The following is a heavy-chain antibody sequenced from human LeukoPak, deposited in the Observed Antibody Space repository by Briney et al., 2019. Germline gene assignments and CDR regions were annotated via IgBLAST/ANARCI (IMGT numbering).Heavy chain of an antibody. Sequence: ASVKVSCKASGYTFTSYDINWVRQATGQGLEWMGWMNPNSGNTGYAQKFQGRVTITRNTSISTAYMELSSLRSEDTAVYYCARGQFRATYYYDSSGSRGFDPWGQGTLVTVSS. J-gene: IGHJ5*02. D-gene: IGHD3-22*01. CDR3: ARGQFRATYYYDSSGSRGFDP. V-gene: IGHV1-8*03. CDR2: MNPNSGNT. CDR1: GYTFTSYD.